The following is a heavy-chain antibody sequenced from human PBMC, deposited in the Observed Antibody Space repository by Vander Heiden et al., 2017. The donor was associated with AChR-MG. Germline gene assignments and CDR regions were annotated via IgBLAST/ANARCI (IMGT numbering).Heavy chain of an antibody. D-gene: IGHD5-12*01. CDR2: ISSSSSYI. J-gene: IGHJ6*02. Sequence: EVQLVESGGGLVKPGGSLRRSCAASGFPFGSYSRNWVRQAPGKGLEWVSSISSSSSYIYYADSVKGRFTIARDNAKNSLYLQMNSLRAEDTAVYYCARAIIVATTTGMDVWGQGTTVTVSS. CDR1: GFPFGSYS. V-gene: IGHV3-21*01. CDR3: ARAIIVATTTGMDV.